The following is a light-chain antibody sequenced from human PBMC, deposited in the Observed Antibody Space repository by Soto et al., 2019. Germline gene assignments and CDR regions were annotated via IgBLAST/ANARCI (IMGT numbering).Light chain of an antibody. V-gene: IGKV3-20*01. CDR2: GAS. Sequence: EIMLTQSPGTLSLSPGERATLSCRASQSFIITYLAWYQQKPGQAPRLLIYGASSRATGIPDRFSGSGSGTDFTLTISRLEPEDFAVYYCQQYGSSPITFGQGTRLEI. CDR3: QQYGSSPIT. CDR1: QSFIITY. J-gene: IGKJ5*01.